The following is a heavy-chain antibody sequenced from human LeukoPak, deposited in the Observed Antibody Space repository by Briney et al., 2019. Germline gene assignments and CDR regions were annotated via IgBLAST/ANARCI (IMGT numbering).Heavy chain of an antibody. CDR3: AKRGIVIRAVIIIGFHKEAYYFDY. CDR1: GITLSNYG. Sequence: PGGSLRLSCVVSGITLSNYGMSWVRQAPGKGLEWVSGISERGGSTNYADSVKGRFIISRGTSKNTVYLQMNSLRVEDTAVYFCAKRGIVIRAVIIIGFHKEAYYFDYWGQGILVTVSS. J-gene: IGHJ4*02. D-gene: IGHD3-10*01. V-gene: IGHV3-23*01. CDR2: ISERGGST.